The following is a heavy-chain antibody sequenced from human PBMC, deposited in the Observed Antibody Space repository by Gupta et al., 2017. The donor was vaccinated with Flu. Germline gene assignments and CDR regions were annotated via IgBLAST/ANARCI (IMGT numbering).Heavy chain of an antibody. D-gene: IGHD2-15*01. CDR2: INPNSGGT. J-gene: IGHJ6*02. CDR1: GYTFSGFY. CDR3: ARFHVVFGMDV. Sequence: QVHLVQSGAELKKPGASVKVSCKASGYTFSGFYMHWVRQAPGQGLEWMGWINPNSGGTDYAQRFQGRLTMTRDTSIGTSYMELSRLRSDDTAVYYCARFHVVFGMDVWGQGTTVTVSS. V-gene: IGHV1-2*02.